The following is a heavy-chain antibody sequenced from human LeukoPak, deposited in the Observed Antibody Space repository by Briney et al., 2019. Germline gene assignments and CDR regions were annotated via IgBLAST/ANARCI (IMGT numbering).Heavy chain of an antibody. CDR3: ARDDHDSSGYWSQYYYYGIDV. D-gene: IGHD3-22*01. Sequence: TGGSLRLSCAASGFTFSSYWMGWVRQAPGKGLEWVANIKQDGSEKYYVDSVKGRFTISRGNAKNSLYLQMNSLRAEDTAVYYCARDDHDSSGYWSQYYYYGIDVWGQGTTVTVSS. CDR2: IKQDGSEK. CDR1: GFTFSSYW. J-gene: IGHJ6*02. V-gene: IGHV3-7*01.